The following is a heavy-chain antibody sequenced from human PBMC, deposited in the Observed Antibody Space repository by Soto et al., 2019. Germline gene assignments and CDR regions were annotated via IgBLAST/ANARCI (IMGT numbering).Heavy chain of an antibody. CDR1: GFTFSSYG. D-gene: IGHD1-26*01. V-gene: IGHV3-30*18. CDR2: ISYDGSNK. Sequence: QVQLVESGGGVVQPGRSLRLSCAASGFTFSSYGMHWVRQAPGKGLEWVAVISYDGSNKYYADSVKGRFTISRDNSKNMXYLQMNSLRAEDTAVYYCAKAEFGGGGSYLGAFDIWGQGTMVTVSS. J-gene: IGHJ3*02. CDR3: AKAEFGGGGSYLGAFDI.